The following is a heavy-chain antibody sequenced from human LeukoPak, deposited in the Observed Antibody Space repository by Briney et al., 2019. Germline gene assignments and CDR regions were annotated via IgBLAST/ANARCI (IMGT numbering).Heavy chain of an antibody. V-gene: IGHV1-24*01. CDR1: GYTLTELS. J-gene: IGHJ3*02. Sequence: ASAKVSCKVSGYTLTELSMHWVRQAPGKGLEWMGGFDPEDGETIYAQKFQGRVTMTEDTSTDTAYMELSSLRSEDTAVYYCATDLYYYDSSGYQDAFDIWGQGTMVTVSS. D-gene: IGHD3-22*01. CDR3: ATDLYYYDSSGYQDAFDI. CDR2: FDPEDGET.